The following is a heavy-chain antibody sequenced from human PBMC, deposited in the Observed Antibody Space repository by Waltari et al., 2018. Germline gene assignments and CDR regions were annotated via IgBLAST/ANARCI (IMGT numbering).Heavy chain of an antibody. J-gene: IGHJ4*02. CDR1: GFIFDACT. Sequence: EVHLVESGGAVVQPGGSLRLSCEASGFIFDACTMHWVRQPPGQGLDWVSLISWDGDLTYYGDSVKGRFTISRDNSKDSLYLQMNSLRSEDTALYYCVKDIGGSDSWGQGTPVTVSS. CDR2: ISWDGDLT. CDR3: VKDIGGSDS. V-gene: IGHV3-43*01.